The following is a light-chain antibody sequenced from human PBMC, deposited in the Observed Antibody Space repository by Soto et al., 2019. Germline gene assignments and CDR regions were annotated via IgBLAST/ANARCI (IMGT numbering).Light chain of an antibody. CDR2: AAS. CDR1: QTISTY. Sequence: DIQMTQSPSSLSASVGYRVTITCRASQTISTYLNWYQQEPGKAPKLLIYAASSLQSGVPSRFSGIGSRTAFTISSSSLHPEDFAAYYCQQSHGIPYTFGQGTKLESK. J-gene: IGKJ2*01. CDR3: QQSHGIPYT. V-gene: IGKV1-39*01.